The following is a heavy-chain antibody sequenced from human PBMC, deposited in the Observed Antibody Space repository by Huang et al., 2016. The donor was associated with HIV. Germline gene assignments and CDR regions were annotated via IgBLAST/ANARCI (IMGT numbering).Heavy chain of an antibody. J-gene: IGHJ4*02. V-gene: IGHV4-34*02. D-gene: IGHD6-25*01. Sequence: QVQLQQWGAGLLKPSETLSLTCAVYGGSFSGYYWTWLRQPPGKGLEWIGGINHSGRTNYKACLKSLGRISVDTSKKQFSLKLKSVTAADTAVYYCARGPAPDYWGQGTLVTVSS. CDR1: GGSFSGYY. CDR3: ARGPAPDY. CDR2: INHSGRT.